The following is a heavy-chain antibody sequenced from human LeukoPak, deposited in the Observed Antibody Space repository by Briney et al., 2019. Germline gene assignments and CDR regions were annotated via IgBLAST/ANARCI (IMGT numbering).Heavy chain of an antibody. J-gene: IGHJ4*02. CDR3: ARGRPYYYGSGSYSALDS. V-gene: IGHV4-31*03. D-gene: IGHD3-10*01. CDR1: GDSITSDGFH. CDR2: IYPSGDN. Sequence: SQTLSLTCSVSGDSITSDGFHWSWILQHPQKGLEWIGHIYPSGDNYYNPSLKSRASISLDTYKNQFSLRLTSVTVADTAVYFCARGRPYYYGSGSYSALDSWGQGTMITVSS.